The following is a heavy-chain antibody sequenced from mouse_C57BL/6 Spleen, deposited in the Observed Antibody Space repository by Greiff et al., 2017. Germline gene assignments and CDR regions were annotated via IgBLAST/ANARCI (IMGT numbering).Heavy chain of an antibody. CDR2: INPTYGTT. Sequence: VQLQQSGPELVKPGASVKISCKASGYSFTDYNMNWVKQSNGKSLEWIGVINPTYGTTSYNQKFKGKATLTVDQSSSTAYLQLYIHKSEDSAVYYCATSTTVETWFAYWGQGTLVTVSA. D-gene: IGHD1-1*01. V-gene: IGHV1-39*01. CDR1: GYSFTDYN. CDR3: ATSTTVETWFAY. J-gene: IGHJ3*01.